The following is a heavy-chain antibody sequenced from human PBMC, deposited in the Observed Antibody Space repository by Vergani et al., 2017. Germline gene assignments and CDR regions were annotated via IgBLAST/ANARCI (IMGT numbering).Heavy chain of an antibody. CDR2: KKQDGSQI. CDR1: GFTFNNYW. Sequence: EVQLVESGGGLVQPGGSLRLSCAASGFTFNNYWMSWVRQAQGKGLVWVAKKKQDGSQIYYVGSVKGRFTIAKDNAEKSLYLQKNSLRAEDTAVYYCARGSPYCGGGSSYSYGLDVWGKGTTVTVSS. CDR3: ARGSPYCGGGSSYSYGLDV. J-gene: IGHJ6*04. V-gene: IGHV3-7*01. D-gene: IGHD2-15*01.